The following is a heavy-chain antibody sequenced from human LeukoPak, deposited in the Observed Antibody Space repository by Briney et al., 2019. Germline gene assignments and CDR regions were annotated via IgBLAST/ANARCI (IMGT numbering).Heavy chain of an antibody. J-gene: IGHJ4*02. CDR1: GGSISGSY. V-gene: IGHV4-4*07. CDR2: IYSSGST. CDR3: ASGFCTGGSCYLFDS. D-gene: IGHD2-15*01. Sequence: PSETLSLTCTDSGGSISGSYGSCIRQPAGKGLEWIGRIYSSGSTNYNPSLKSRVTMSVDTSKNQVSLLMNSVTAADTAVYYCASGFCTGGSCYLFDSWGQGTLVTVSS.